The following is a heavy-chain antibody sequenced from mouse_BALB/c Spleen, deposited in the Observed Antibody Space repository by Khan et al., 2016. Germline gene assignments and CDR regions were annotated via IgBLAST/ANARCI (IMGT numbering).Heavy chain of an antibody. D-gene: IGHD1-1*01. CDR2: ISYSGST. J-gene: IGHJ2*01. Sequence: EVQLQESGPGLVKPSQSLSLTCTVTGYSITSDYAWNWIRQFPGNKLEWMGYISYSGSTSYNPSLKSRISITRDTSKNQFFLQLNSVTTEDTATYYCARFTTVVVGYFDYWGQGTTLTVSS. V-gene: IGHV3-2*02. CDR3: ARFTTVVVGYFDY. CDR1: GYSITSDYA.